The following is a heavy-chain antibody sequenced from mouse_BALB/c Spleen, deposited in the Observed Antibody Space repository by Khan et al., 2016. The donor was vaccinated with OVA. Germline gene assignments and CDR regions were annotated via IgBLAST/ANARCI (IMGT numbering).Heavy chain of an antibody. D-gene: IGHD1-1*01. V-gene: IGHV9-3-1*01. CDR2: INTYTGEP. Sequence: QVQLKESGPELKKPGETVKISCKASGYTFTNYGMNWVKQAPGKGLKWMGWINTYTGEPTYADDFKGRFAFSLETSASTAYLQINNLKNEDTATYFCARPPYVSYVMVYWGQGTSVTVSS. J-gene: IGHJ4*01. CDR3: ARPPYVSYVMVY. CDR1: GYTFTNYG.